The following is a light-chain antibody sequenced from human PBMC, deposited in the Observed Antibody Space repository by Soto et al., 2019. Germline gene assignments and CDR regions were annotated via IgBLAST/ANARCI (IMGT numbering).Light chain of an antibody. CDR2: GAS. Sequence: EIVLTQSPGTLSLSPGERASLSCRASQSVSSEKLAWYQQKPGQAPRLLIFGASGRATGIPERFSGSGSGTDFSLTISRLEPEDSAVYYCQQLNSYPLTFGPGTKVDIK. CDR1: QSVSSEK. CDR3: QQLNSYPLT. J-gene: IGKJ3*01. V-gene: IGKV3-20*01.